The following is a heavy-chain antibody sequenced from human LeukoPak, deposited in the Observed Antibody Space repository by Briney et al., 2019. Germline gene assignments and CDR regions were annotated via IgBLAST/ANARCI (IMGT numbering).Heavy chain of an antibody. CDR2: IIPIFGAT. V-gene: IGHV1-69*05. D-gene: IGHD3-22*01. J-gene: IGHJ4*02. CDR1: GGTFSSHG. Sequence: ASVKVSCKASGGTFSSHGISWVRQAPGQGLEWVGGIIPIFGATNYAQKFQGRVTITTDESTSTACMELSSLRSEDTALYYCARRWPHSSGYYLFDYWGQGTLVTVSS. CDR3: ARRWPHSSGYYLFDY.